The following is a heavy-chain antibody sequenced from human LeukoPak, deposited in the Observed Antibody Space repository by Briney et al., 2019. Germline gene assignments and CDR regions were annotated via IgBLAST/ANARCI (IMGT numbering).Heavy chain of an antibody. CDR1: GGSFSGYY. CDR2: INHSGST. J-gene: IGHJ4*02. V-gene: IGHV4-34*01. D-gene: IGHD5-18*01. Sequence: SETLSLTCAVYGGSFSGYYWSWIRQPPGKGLEWIGEINHSGSTNYNPSLKSRVTISVDTSKNQFSLKLSSVTAADTAVYYCAREEIQLWYVRDYWGRGTLVTVSS. CDR3: AREEIQLWYVRDY.